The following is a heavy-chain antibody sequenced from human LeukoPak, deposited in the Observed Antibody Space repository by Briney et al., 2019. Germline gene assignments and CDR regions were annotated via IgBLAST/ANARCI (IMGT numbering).Heavy chain of an antibody. CDR2: IYPGDSDT. CDR1: GYSFTSYW. CDR3: ARMDDSRSGTYDP. Sequence: PGESLQISCKGSGYSFTSYWICWVRQMPGKGLEWIGIIYPGDSDTRYSPSFQGQVTISADKSISTAYLQWSSLKASDTAMYYCARMDDSRSGTYDPWGQGTLVTVSS. D-gene: IGHD3-22*01. V-gene: IGHV5-51*01. J-gene: IGHJ5*02.